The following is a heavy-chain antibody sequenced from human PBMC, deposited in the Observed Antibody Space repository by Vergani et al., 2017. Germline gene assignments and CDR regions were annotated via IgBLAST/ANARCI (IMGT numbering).Heavy chain of an antibody. CDR3: AKDGSVHPR. J-gene: IGHJ3*01. CDR1: GFTFSSYA. V-gene: IGHV3-23*01. Sequence: EVQLLESGGGLVQPGGSLRLSCAASGFTFSSYAMSWVRQAPGKGLGWVSAITGRGGSTYYADAVKGRFTISRDNSKNTQYLQMNSLRAEDTAVYYCAKDGSVHPRWGQGTMVTVSS. CDR2: ITGRGGST.